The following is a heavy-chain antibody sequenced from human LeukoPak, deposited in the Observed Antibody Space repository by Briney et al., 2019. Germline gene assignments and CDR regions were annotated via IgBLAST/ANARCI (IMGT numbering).Heavy chain of an antibody. CDR3: STARRGGTWFDP. D-gene: IGHD2-15*01. J-gene: IGHJ5*02. CDR1: GFTFHTYH. V-gene: IGHV1-46*03. CDR2: IDTSDGNT. Sequence: ASVKVSCMVSGFTFHTYHMHCVRQAPGQGLEWVGMIDTSDGNTKYAQKFQGRVTMTRDTSTSTVYMESSRLRTQDTVVHYFSTARRGGTWFDPWGQGTLVTVSS.